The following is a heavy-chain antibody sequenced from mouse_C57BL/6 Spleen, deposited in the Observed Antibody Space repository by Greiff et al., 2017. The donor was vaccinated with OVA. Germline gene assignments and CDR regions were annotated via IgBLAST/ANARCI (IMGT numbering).Heavy chain of an antibody. D-gene: IGHD1-1*02. J-gene: IGHJ1*03. CDR1: GYTFTSYW. CDR3: ANCSRTVVDYWYFDV. Sequence: QVQLQQPGAELVRPGTSVKLSCKASGYTFTSYWMHWVKQRPGQGLEWIGVIDPSDSYTNYNQKFKGKATLTVDTSSSTAYMQLSSLTSEDSAVYDGANCSRTVVDYWYFDVWGTGTTVTVSS. V-gene: IGHV1-59*01. CDR2: IDPSDSYT.